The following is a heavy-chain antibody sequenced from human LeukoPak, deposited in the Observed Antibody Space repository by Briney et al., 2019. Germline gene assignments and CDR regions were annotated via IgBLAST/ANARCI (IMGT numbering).Heavy chain of an antibody. J-gene: IGHJ4*02. D-gene: IGHD6-13*01. CDR1: XXSFXSYX. CDR3: ARRRGSSWYFDY. CDR2: IYPGDSDT. V-gene: IGHV5-51*01. Sequence: XSXKGSXXSFXSYXXGWVRXMXXXXXXXMGIIYPGDSDTRYSPSFQGQVTISADKSISTAYLQWSSLKASDTAMYYCARRRGSSWYFDYWGQGTLVTVSS.